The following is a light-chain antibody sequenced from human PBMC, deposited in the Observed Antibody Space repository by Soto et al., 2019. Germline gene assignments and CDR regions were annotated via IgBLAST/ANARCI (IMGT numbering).Light chain of an antibody. CDR2: NND. Sequence: QSALTQPPSASGTPGQSVTISCSGGSSNIGTNSVNWYQQLPGRAPKLLIYNNDLRPSGVPDRFSGSKSGTSASLAISGLQSEDEADYYCAAWDDSLNGFYVFGIGTKVTVL. V-gene: IGLV1-44*01. CDR1: SSNIGTNS. CDR3: AAWDDSLNGFYV. J-gene: IGLJ1*01.